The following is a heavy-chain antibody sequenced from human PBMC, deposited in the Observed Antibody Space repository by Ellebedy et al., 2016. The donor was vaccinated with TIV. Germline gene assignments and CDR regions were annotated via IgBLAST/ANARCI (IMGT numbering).Heavy chain of an antibody. Sequence: GGSLRLXXAASGFTFSSYGMHWVRQAPGKGLEWVAVISYDGSNKYYADSVKGRFTISRDNSKNTLYLQMNSLRAEDTAVYYCARVVVTGYVVGYFQHWGQGTLVTVSS. D-gene: IGHD2-21*02. J-gene: IGHJ1*01. CDR3: ARVVVTGYVVGYFQH. CDR1: GFTFSSYG. V-gene: IGHV3-30*03. CDR2: ISYDGSNK.